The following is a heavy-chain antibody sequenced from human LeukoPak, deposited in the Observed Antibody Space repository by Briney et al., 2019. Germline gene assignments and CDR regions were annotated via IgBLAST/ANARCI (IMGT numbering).Heavy chain of an antibody. CDR1: GGSISSYY. Sequence: PSETLSLTCTVSGGSISSYYWSWIRQPPGKGLEWIGEINHSGSTNYNPSLKSRVTISVDTSKNQFSLKLSSVTAADTAVYYCARVWGSSYYYYGMDVWGQGTTVTVSS. CDR2: INHSGST. D-gene: IGHD7-27*01. J-gene: IGHJ6*02. CDR3: ARVWGSSYYYYGMDV. V-gene: IGHV4-34*01.